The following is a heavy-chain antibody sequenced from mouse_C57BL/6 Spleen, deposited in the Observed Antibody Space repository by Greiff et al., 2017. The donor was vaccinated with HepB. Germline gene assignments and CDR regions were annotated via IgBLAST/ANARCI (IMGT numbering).Heavy chain of an antibody. J-gene: IGHJ4*01. Sequence: VQLQQSGAELVKPGASVKISCKASGYAFSSYWMNWVKQRPGKGLEWIGQIYPGDGDTNYNGKFKGKATLTADKSSSTAYMQLSSLTSEDSAVYFCARDLYYYGSSYDYAMDYWGQGTSVTVSS. CDR1: GYAFSSYW. D-gene: IGHD1-1*01. CDR2: IYPGDGDT. CDR3: ARDLYYYGSSYDYAMDY. V-gene: IGHV1-80*01.